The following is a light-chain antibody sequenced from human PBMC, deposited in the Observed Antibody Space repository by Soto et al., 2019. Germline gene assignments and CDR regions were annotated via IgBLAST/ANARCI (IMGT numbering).Light chain of an antibody. CDR2: DVS. CDR1: SSDVGGYNY. CDR3: CSYAGTYTWV. V-gene: IGLV2-11*01. J-gene: IGLJ3*02. Sequence: QSVLTQPRSVSGSPGQSVTISCTGTSSDVGGYNYVSWYQQHPGKAPKLMIYDVSKRPSGVPDRFSGSKSGNTASLTISGLQAEDEADYYYCSYAGTYTWVFGGGTKSPS.